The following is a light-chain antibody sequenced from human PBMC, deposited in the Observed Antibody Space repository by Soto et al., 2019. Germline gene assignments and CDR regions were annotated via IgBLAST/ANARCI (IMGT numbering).Light chain of an antibody. V-gene: IGKV3-20*01. J-gene: IGKJ2*01. CDR1: RKIRSYY. CDR2: GAS. CDR3: QQCDSSPPT. Sequence: DTVLTQSPGTLSLSPGERATLTCRASRKIRSYYLAWYQQRPGQAPRLLIYGASSRATGVPDRFSGSGSGTDFTLTISRLEPEDFVVYFCQQCDSSPPTFGQGTKLEIK.